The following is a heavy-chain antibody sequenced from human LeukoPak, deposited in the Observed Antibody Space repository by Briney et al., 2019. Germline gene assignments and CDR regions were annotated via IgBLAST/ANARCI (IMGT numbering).Heavy chain of an antibody. J-gene: IGHJ4*02. CDR1: GGTFSSYA. D-gene: IGHD2-2*01. V-gene: IGHV7-4-1*02. CDR2: INTNTGSP. Sequence: ASVKVSCKASGGTFSSYAISWVRQVPGQGLEWMGWINTNTGSPTYAQAFTGRFVFSLDTSVSTAYLQISSLKTEDTAVYYCACYDCGDYWGQGTLVTVSS. CDR3: ACYDCGDY.